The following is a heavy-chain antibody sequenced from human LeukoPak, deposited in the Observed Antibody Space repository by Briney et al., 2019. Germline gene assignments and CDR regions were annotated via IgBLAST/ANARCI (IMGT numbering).Heavy chain of an antibody. CDR3: AKGKINHEGAFDI. Sequence: GGSLRLSCAASGFTFSSYGMHWVRQAPGKGLEWVAVIWYDGSNKYYADSVKGRFTISRDNSKNMLYLQMNSLRAEDTAVYYCAKGKINHEGAFDIWGQGTLVIVSS. V-gene: IGHV3-33*06. CDR1: GFTFSSYG. J-gene: IGHJ3*02. CDR2: IWYDGSNK.